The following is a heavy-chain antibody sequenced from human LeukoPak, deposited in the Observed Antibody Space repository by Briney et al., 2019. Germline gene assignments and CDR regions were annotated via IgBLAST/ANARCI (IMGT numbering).Heavy chain of an antibody. CDR2: IIPIFGTA. V-gene: IGHV1-69*01. D-gene: IGHD6-13*01. CDR1: GGTFSSYA. Sequence: SVKVSCKASGGTFSSYAISWVRQAPGQGLEWMGGIIPIFGTANYAQKFQGRVTITADESTSTAYMELSSLRSEDTAVYYCAREGNSYSSSEYYYYYMDVWGKGTTVTVSS. J-gene: IGHJ6*03. CDR3: AREGNSYSSSEYYYYYMDV.